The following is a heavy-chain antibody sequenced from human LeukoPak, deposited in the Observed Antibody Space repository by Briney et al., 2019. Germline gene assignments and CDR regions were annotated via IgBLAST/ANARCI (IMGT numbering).Heavy chain of an antibody. J-gene: IGHJ4*02. CDR1: GFTFSSYE. CDR2: ISSSGSTT. V-gene: IGHV3-48*03. Sequence: GGSLRLSCAASGFTFSSYEMNWVRQAPGKGLEWVSYISSSGSTTYYADSVKGRFTISRDNAKNSLYLQMNSLRAEDTAVYYCARGYGSYYHYFDYWGQGTLVTVSS. CDR3: ARGYGSYYHYFDY. D-gene: IGHD1-26*01.